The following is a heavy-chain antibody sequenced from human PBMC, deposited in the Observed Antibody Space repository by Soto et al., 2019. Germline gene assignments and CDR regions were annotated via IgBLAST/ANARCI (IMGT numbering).Heavy chain of an antibody. D-gene: IGHD1-26*01. CDR2: IYYSGST. V-gene: IGHV4-30-4*08. CDR3: ARDVRVGAHYFDY. Sequence: TQSLTCTVSGGSISSYYWSWIRQPPGKGLEWIGYIYYSGSTYYNPSLKSRVTISVDTSKNQFSLKLSSVTAADTAVYYCARDVRVGAHYFDYWGQGTLVTVSS. CDR1: GGSISSYY. J-gene: IGHJ4*02.